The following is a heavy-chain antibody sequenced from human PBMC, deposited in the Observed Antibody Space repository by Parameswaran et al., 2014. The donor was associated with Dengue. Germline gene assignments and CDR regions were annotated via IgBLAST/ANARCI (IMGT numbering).Heavy chain of an antibody. CDR2: INHSGST. CDR3: AGTRYSSSWYSVPQFDY. J-gene: IGHJ4*02. V-gene: IGHV4-34*01. D-gene: IGHD6-13*01. Sequence: VRQMPGKGLEWIGEINHSGSTNYNPSLKSRVTISVDTSKNQFSLKLSSVTAADTAVYYCAGTRYSSSWYSVPQFDYWGQGTLVTVSS.